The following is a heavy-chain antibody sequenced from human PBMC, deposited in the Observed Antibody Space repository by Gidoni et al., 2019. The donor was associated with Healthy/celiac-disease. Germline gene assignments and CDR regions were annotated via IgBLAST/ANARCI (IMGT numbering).Heavy chain of an antibody. Sequence: QVQLVESGGGLVKPGGSLRLYCAASGFTFSDYYMSWIRQAPGKGLEWVSYISSSGSTIYYADSVKGRFTISRDNAKNSLYLQMNSLRAEDTAVYYCASGLTSPYWFYDYIWGSQPTDWGQGTLVTVSS. V-gene: IGHV3-11*01. CDR2: ISSSGSTI. D-gene: IGHD3-16*01. J-gene: IGHJ4*02. CDR1: GFTFSDYY. CDR3: ASGLTSPYWFYDYIWGSQPTD.